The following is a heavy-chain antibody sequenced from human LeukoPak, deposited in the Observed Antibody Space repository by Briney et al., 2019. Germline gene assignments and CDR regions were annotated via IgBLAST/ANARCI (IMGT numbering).Heavy chain of an antibody. D-gene: IGHD2-2*01. CDR1: GFTFSSYG. CDR3: AKDMSCSSISCPLDY. Sequence: GGSLRLSCAASGFTFSSYGMHWVRQAPGKGLEWVAVISYDGSNKNYADSVKGRFTISRDNSKNTLYLQMNSLRAEDTAAYYCAKDMSCSSISCPLDYWGQGTLVTVS. J-gene: IGHJ4*02. V-gene: IGHV3-30*18. CDR2: ISYDGSNK.